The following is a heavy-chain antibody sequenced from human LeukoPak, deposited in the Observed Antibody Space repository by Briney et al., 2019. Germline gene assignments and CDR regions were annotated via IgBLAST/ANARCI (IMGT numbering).Heavy chain of an antibody. CDR1: GFTFSSYS. CDR3: ARFSTHAFDI. CDR2: ISSSSSTI. V-gene: IGHV3-48*04. D-gene: IGHD3-3*01. J-gene: IGHJ3*02. Sequence: GGSLRLSCVASGFTFSSYSMNWVRQAPGKGLEWISYISSSSSTIYYADSVKGRFTISRDNAKNSLYLQMNSLRAEDTAVYYCARFSTHAFDIWGQGTMVTVSS.